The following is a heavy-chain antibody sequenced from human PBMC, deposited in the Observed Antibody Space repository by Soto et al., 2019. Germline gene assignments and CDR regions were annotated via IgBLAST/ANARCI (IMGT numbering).Heavy chain of an antibody. CDR1: GFTFSDYY. J-gene: IGHJ3*02. D-gene: IGHD1-7*01. V-gene: IGHV3-11*01. CDR3: ASQTTPPPYAFDI. Sequence: PGGSLRLSCAASGFTFSDYYMSWIRQAPGKGLEWVSYISSSGSTIYYADSVKGRFTISRDNAKNSLYLQMNSLRAEDTAVYYCASQTTPPPYAFDIWGQGTMVTVSS. CDR2: ISSSGSTI.